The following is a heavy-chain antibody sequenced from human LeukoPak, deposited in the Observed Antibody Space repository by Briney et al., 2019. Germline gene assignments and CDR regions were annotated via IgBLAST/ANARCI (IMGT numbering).Heavy chain of an antibody. CDR2: IWYDGSNK. CDR1: GFTFNSYG. Sequence: GRSLRLSCAASGFTFNSYGMHWVRQAPGKGLERVAVIWYDGSNKYYADSVKGRFTISRDNSKNTLYLQMNSLRAEDTAVYYCARTRGAVATDPFDIWGQGTMVIVSS. CDR3: ARTRGAVATDPFDI. D-gene: IGHD6-19*01. J-gene: IGHJ3*02. V-gene: IGHV3-33*01.